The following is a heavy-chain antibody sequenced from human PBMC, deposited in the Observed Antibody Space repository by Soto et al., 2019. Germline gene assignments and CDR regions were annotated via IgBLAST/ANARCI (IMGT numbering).Heavy chain of an antibody. J-gene: IGHJ4*01. Sequence: WGSLRLSCAASGFIFSNAWINWVRQAPGKGLEWVGRIKSKTAGGTTDYAAPVKGRFAISRDDSKNIVYMQMNSLKTEDTAVYYCTTDSYLNMIAVRIDYWGHGTRVTVSS. CDR2: IKSKTAGGTT. D-gene: IGHD3-22*01. CDR3: TTDSYLNMIAVRIDY. V-gene: IGHV3-15*07. CDR1: GFIFSNAW.